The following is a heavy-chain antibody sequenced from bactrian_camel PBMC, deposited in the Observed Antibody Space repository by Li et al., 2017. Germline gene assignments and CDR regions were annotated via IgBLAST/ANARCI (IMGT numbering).Heavy chain of an antibody. D-gene: IGHD1*01. CDR1: GFTFRTAA. Sequence: VQLVESGGDLVQPGGSLRLSCAASGFTFRTAAMSWVRQAPGKGLEWVSTVNGDGDKTYYLSSVKGRFTISRDNAKNTVYLQMNNMKPEDAAVYYCAADNALAWYCLDGYRDGHWGQGTQVTVS. CDR3: AADNALAWYCLDGYRDGH. CDR2: VNGDGDKT. V-gene: IGHV3S40*01. J-gene: IGHJ4*01.